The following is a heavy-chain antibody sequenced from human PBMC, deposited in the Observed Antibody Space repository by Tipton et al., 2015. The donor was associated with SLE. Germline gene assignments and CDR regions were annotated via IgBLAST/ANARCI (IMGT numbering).Heavy chain of an antibody. CDR1: GGSISSYY. D-gene: IGHD7-27*01. V-gene: IGHV4-4*08. CDR3: ARDIEAPGDFLYFDY. Sequence: TLSLTCTVSGGSISSYYWSWIRQPPGKGLEWIGYIYTSGSTNYNPSLKSRVTMSVDTSKNHFSLKLTSVIAADTAVYYCARDIEAPGDFLYFDYWGQGILVTVSS. CDR2: IYTSGST. J-gene: IGHJ4*02.